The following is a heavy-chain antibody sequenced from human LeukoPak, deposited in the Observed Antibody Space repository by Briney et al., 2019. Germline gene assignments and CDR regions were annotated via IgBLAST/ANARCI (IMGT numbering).Heavy chain of an antibody. CDR1: GFTFSSYS. CDR2: ISSSSSYI. Sequence: GGSLRLSCAASGFTFSSYSMNWVRQAPGKGLEWVSSISSSSSYIYYADSVKGRFTISRDNAKNSLYLQMNSLRAEDTAVYYCARGSTYYYGSGSHFNRPEAPFDYWGQGTLVTVSS. D-gene: IGHD3-10*01. CDR3: ARGSTYYYGSGSHFNRPEAPFDY. J-gene: IGHJ4*02. V-gene: IGHV3-21*01.